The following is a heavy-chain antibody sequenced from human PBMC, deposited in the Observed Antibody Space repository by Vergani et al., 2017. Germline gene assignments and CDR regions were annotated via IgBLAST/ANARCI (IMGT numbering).Heavy chain of an antibody. V-gene: IGHV1-46*01. D-gene: IGHD2-2*01. Sequence: QVQLVQSGAEVKKPGASVKVSCKASGYTFTSYYMHWVRQAPGQGLEWMGIINPSGGSTSYAQKFQGRVTMTRDTSTSTVYMELSSLRSEDTAVYYCAREGEVPAAYSYYYYMDVWGKGTTVTVSS. CDR1: GYTFTSYY. CDR2: INPSGGST. CDR3: AREGEVPAAYSYYYYMDV. J-gene: IGHJ6*03.